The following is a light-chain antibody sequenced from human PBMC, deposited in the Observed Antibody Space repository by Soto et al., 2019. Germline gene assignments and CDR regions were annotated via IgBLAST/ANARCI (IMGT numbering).Light chain of an antibody. J-gene: IGLJ2*01. CDR1: SSNIGSNY. Sequence: QSVLTQPPSASGTPGQRVTISCSGSSSNIGSNYVYWYQQLPGTAPKLLIYRNNQRPSGVPDRFSGSKSGTSASLAISGLRSEDEADYYCSSYTSRTTLLFGEGTKLTVL. CDR2: RNN. CDR3: SSYTSRTTLL. V-gene: IGLV1-47*01.